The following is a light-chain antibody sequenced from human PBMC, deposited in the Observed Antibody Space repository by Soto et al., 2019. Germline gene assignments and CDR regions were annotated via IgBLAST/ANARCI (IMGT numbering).Light chain of an antibody. J-gene: IGLJ7*01. CDR2: DNN. CDR1: SSNIGYNY. V-gene: IGLV1-51*01. Sequence: QSVLTQPPSVSAAPGQKVTISCSGSSSNIGYNYVSWYQQVPGTAPKLLIYDNNKRPSGIPDRFSGSKSGTSATLGITGLQTGDEADYYCGTWDSSLSAGEFGGGTQLTVL. CDR3: GTWDSSLSAGE.